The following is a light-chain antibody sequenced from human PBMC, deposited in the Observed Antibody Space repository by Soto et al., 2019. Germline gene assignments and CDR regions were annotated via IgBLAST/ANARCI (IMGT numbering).Light chain of an antibody. V-gene: IGLV2-14*03. CDR1: ISDTVTYNH. CDR2: DVS. J-gene: IGLJ1*01. Sequence: QCVLAHPAPVSGPPGQAITISCSGTISDTVTYNHVSWYQQHPVQAPQLIIYDVSNRPSGVSIRFSGSKSGITATLTIPGLRAEDEADYYCNSYTRDKTYVVGTGTKVTV. CDR3: NSYTRDKTYV.